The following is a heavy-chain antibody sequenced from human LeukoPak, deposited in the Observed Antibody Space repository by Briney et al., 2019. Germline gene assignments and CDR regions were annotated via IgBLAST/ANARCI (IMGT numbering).Heavy chain of an antibody. CDR3: AGSALITGTTGYFDY. J-gene: IGHJ4*02. V-gene: IGHV1-69*13. CDR2: IIPIFGTA. D-gene: IGHD1-20*01. Sequence: SVKVSCKASGGTFSSYAISWVRQAPGQGLEWMGGIIPIFGTANYAQKFQGRVTITADESTSTAYMELSSLRSEDTAVYYCAGSALITGTTGYFDYWGQGTLVTVSS. CDR1: GGTFSSYA.